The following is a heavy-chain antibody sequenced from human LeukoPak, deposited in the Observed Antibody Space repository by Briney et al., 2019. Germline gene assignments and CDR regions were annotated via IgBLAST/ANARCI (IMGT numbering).Heavy chain of an antibody. Sequence: ASVKVSCKASGYTFTSYGISWVRRAPGQGLEWMGWISAYNGNTNYAQKLQGRVTMTTDTSTSTAYMELRSLRSDDTAVYYCASSSRYYYDSSGYYFDYWGQGTLVTVSS. CDR3: ASSSRYYYDSSGYYFDY. CDR1: GYTFTSYG. D-gene: IGHD3-22*01. CDR2: ISAYNGNT. J-gene: IGHJ4*02. V-gene: IGHV1-18*01.